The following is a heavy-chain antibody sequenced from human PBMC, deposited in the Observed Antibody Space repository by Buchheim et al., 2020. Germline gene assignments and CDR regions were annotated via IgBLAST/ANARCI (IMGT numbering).Heavy chain of an antibody. V-gene: IGHV3-30-3*01. CDR2: ISYDGGIK. CDR1: GFTFRTYA. D-gene: IGHD6-19*01. CDR3: ARSLWGSSGWYASDY. J-gene: IGHJ4*02. Sequence: QVQLVESGGGVVQPGRSLRLSCAASGFTFRTYAMHWVRQAPGKGLEWVAVISYDGGIKHYADSVKGRLIISRDNSKNTLYLQMNSPRPEDTAVYYCARSLWGSSGWYASDYWGQGTL.